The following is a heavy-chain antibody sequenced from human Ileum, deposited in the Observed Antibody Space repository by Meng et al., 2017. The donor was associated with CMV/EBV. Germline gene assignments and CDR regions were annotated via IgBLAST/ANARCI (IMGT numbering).Heavy chain of an antibody. Sequence: SGFTFSSFNMNWVRQAPGKGLEWVASISSSNSDIYYADSVKGRFTISRDNAKNSLYLQMNSLRAEDTAVYYCAKYRTPMIASSFDSWGQGTLVTVSS. D-gene: IGHD3-22*01. V-gene: IGHV3-21*01. CDR1: GFTFSSFN. CDR3: AKYRTPMIASSFDS. CDR2: ISSSNSDI. J-gene: IGHJ4*02.